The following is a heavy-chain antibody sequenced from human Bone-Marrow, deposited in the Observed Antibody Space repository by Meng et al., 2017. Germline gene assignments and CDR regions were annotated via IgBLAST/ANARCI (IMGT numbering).Heavy chain of an antibody. CDR2: IYQSGST. D-gene: IGHD3-22*01. CDR1: GYSISSGYY. Sequence: SEPLSLTCTVSGYSISSGYYWGWMRQPPGKGLEWIGSIYQSGSTYYNPSLRSRLNISVDTSKNQISLRLSSVTAADTALYYCARDRGYYASDIWGQGTMVTVSS. J-gene: IGHJ3*02. V-gene: IGHV4-38-2*02. CDR3: ARDRGYYASDI.